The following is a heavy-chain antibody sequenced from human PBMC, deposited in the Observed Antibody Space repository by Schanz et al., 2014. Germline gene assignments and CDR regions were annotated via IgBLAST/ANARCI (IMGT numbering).Heavy chain of an antibody. D-gene: IGHD3-22*01. CDR3: AKDGRLPYYGTGSDFDY. CDR2: ITTGGNT. J-gene: IGHJ4*02. CDR1: GFTFSTYA. V-gene: IGHV3-23*04. Sequence: VQLAESGGGVVQPGRSLRLSCSASGFTFSTYAMSWARQTPGKGLEWVSSITTGGNTYYRDSVKGRFIVSRDNSKNTLYLEMNRLRVDDTAVYYCAKDGRLPYYGTGSDFDYWGQGTLVAVSS.